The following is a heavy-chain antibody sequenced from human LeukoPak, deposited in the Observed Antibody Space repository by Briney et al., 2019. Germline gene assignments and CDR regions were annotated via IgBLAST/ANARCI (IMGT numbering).Heavy chain of an antibody. CDR2: INPNSGGT. D-gene: IGHD6-13*01. J-gene: IGHJ4*02. V-gene: IGHV1-2*02. Sequence: ASVKVSCKASGYTFTGYYMHWVRQAPGQGLEWMGWINPNSGGTNYAQKFQGRVTMTRDTSISTAHMELSRLRSDDTAVYYCARVVKSPGYSSSLCSYWGQGTLVTVSS. CDR1: GYTFTGYY. CDR3: ARVVKSPGYSSSLCSY.